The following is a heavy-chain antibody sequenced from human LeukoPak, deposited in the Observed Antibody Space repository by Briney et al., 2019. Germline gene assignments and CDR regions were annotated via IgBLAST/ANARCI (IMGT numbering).Heavy chain of an antibody. CDR2: ISGSGTTT. V-gene: IGHV3-23*01. Sequence: PGGSLRLSCTASGFTFSHFAMNWVRQTPGKGLEWVSAISGSGTTTYYADSLKGRFTISRDNSKNTVYLQMNSLRAEDTALYYCAKDRAVVPAYQFDCWGQETLVTVSS. CDR3: AKDRAVVPAYQFDC. J-gene: IGHJ4*02. D-gene: IGHD2-2*01. CDR1: GFTFSHFA.